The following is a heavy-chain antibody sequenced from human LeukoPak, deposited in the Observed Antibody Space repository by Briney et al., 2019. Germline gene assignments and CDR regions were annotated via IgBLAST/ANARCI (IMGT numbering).Heavy chain of an antibody. CDR1: GYTFAGYY. D-gene: IGHD3-16*02. CDR3: ARRQLDYVWGSFRRKATPTPFDY. J-gene: IGHJ4*02. Sequence: ASVKVSCKPSGYTFAGYYIQWVRQAPGQGLEWMGWINPNSGGTNYAQKFQGRVTMTRDTSISRAYMELSGLRSDDTAVYYCARRQLDYVWGSFRRKATPTPFDYWGQGTLVTVSS. CDR2: INPNSGGT. V-gene: IGHV1-2*02.